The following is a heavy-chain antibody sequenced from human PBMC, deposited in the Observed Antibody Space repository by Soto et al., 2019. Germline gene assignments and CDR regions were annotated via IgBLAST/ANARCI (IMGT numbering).Heavy chain of an antibody. D-gene: IGHD1-26*01. CDR2: ITSSSSTI. J-gene: IGHJ4*02. CDR3: ARRLSGSYPFDY. Sequence: EVQLVESGGGLVQPGGSLSLSCAASGFTFSNYNMNWVRQAPGKGLEWVSYITSSSSTIYYADSVKGRFTVSRDNAKSSLNLQMNSLRDEDTAVYYCARRLSGSYPFDYWGQGTLVTVSS. V-gene: IGHV3-48*02. CDR1: GFTFSNYN.